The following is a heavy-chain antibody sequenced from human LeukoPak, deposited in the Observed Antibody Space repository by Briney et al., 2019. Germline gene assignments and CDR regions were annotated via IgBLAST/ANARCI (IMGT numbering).Heavy chain of an antibody. Sequence: PAASVKVSCKASGYTFTSYGISWVRQAPGQGLEWMGWISAYNGNTNYAQKLQGRVTMTTDTSTSTAYMELRSLRSDDTAVYYCARDFSRIAARPEIDYWGQGTLVTVSS. CDR1: GYTFTSYG. D-gene: IGHD6-6*01. V-gene: IGHV1-18*01. CDR2: ISAYNGNT. CDR3: ARDFSRIAARPEIDY. J-gene: IGHJ4*02.